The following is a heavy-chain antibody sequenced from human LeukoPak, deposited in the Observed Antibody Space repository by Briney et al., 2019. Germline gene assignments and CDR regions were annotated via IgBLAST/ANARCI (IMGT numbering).Heavy chain of an antibody. Sequence: FISGDAGRAYYADSVKGRFTISRDNSKNSLYLQMNSLRTEDTALYYCAKEAGYFDYVWGSLDWGQGTLVTVSS. J-gene: IGHJ4*02. CDR2: ISGDAGRA. V-gene: IGHV3-43*02. D-gene: IGHD3-16*01. CDR3: AKEAGYFDYVWGSLD.